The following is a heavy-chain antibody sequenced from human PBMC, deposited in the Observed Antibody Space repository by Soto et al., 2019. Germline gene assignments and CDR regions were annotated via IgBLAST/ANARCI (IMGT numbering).Heavy chain of an antibody. Sequence: QVQLQESGPGLVKPSQTLSLTCTVSGGSISSGGYYWSWIRQHPGKGLEWIGYIYYSGSTYYNPSLQSRVTISVDTSKNQFSLKLSSVTAADTAVYYCVRERVSDYGSGSQDYYYYGMDVWGQGTTVTVSS. J-gene: IGHJ6*02. CDR1: GGSISSGGYY. CDR3: VRERVSDYGSGSQDYYYYGMDV. CDR2: IYYSGST. V-gene: IGHV4-31*03. D-gene: IGHD3-10*01.